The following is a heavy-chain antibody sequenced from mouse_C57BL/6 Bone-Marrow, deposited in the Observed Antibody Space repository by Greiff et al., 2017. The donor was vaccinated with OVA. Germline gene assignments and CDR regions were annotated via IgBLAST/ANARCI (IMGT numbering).Heavy chain of an antibody. CDR3: AKHGDGAAFAY. J-gene: IGHJ3*01. D-gene: IGHD2-3*01. Sequence: VQRVASGPGLVAPSQSLSITCTVSGFSLTSYGVDWVRQPPGKGLEWLGVIWGGGSTTYNSALMSRLRISKDNAKSQVCLKMNSLQTDDTARYYCAKHGDGAAFAYWGQGTLVTVSA. V-gene: IGHV2-9*01. CDR1: GFSLTSYG. CDR2: IWGGGST.